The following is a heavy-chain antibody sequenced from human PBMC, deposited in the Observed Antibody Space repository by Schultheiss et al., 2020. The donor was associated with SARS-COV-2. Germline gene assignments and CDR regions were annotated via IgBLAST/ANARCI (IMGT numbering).Heavy chain of an antibody. Sequence: GGSLRLSCAASGFTVSSNYMTWVRQAPGKGLEWVSIIYSGGSTYYADSVKGRFTISRDNSKNTLYLQMNSLRPEDTALYYCAKDKLGSSWSNWFDPWGQGTLVTVSS. V-gene: IGHV3-53*05. CDR1: GFTVSSNY. CDR2: IYSGGST. CDR3: AKDKLGSSWSNWFDP. D-gene: IGHD6-13*01. J-gene: IGHJ5*02.